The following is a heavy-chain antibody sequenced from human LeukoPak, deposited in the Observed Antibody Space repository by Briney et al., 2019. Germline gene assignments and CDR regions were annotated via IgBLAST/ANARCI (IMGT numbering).Heavy chain of an antibody. CDR3: ARKFLGSRGYYFDY. CDR1: GYTFSSYD. V-gene: IGHV1-8*01. CDR2: MNPNSGNT. Sequence: ASVKVSCKASGYTFSSYDINWVRQATGQGLEWMGWMNPNSGNTGYAQKFQGRVNMTRNTSISTAYMELSSLRSEDTAVYYCARKFLGSRGYYFDYWGQGTLVTVSS. J-gene: IGHJ4*02. D-gene: IGHD3-10*01.